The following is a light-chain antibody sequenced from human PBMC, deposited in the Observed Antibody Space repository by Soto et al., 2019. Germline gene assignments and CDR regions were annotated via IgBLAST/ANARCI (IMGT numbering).Light chain of an antibody. V-gene: IGKV3-20*01. CDR3: QQYGSSPPT. Sequence: EIVLTQSPGTLSLSPGERASLSCRASQSVSSSYLSWYQQIPGQAPRLLINDASRRATGIPDRFSGSGYGTDFTPTISRLEPEDLAVYYCQQYGSSPPTFGQGTKVEI. CDR2: DAS. CDR1: QSVSSSY. J-gene: IGKJ1*01.